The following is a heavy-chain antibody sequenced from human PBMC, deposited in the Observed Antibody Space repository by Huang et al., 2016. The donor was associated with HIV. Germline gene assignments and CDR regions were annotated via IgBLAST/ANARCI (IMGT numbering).Heavy chain of an antibody. CDR1: GGTFSSFG. CDR3: AREGYDSSNYPPPFYYGMDV. D-gene: IGHD3-22*01. Sequence: QVQLVQSGADVKKPGSSVKVSCKASGGTFSSFGISWVRKAPGQGLEWMGGSIPICITPNYEQKCQGRGTITADESTNTGYMELSSLTSEDTAVYFCAREGYDSSNYPPPFYYGMDVWGQGTTVTVSS. CDR2: SIPICITP. V-gene: IGHV1-69*01. J-gene: IGHJ6*02.